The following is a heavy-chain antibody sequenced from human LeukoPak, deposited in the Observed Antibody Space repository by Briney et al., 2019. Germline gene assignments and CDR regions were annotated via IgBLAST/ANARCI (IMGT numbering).Heavy chain of an antibody. CDR2: ISGSGGST. CDR1: GFSFTTHA. J-gene: IGHJ4*02. CDR3: AKDQDPHSYGSGSYAPFDY. D-gene: IGHD3-10*01. Sequence: GGSLRLSCVASGFSFTTHAMGWVRQAPGKGLEWVSHISGSGGSTKYSGSVKGRFTISKDNSKNTLYLQINSLGADDTAVYYCAKDQDPHSYGSGSYAPFDYWGQGTLVTVSS. V-gene: IGHV3-23*01.